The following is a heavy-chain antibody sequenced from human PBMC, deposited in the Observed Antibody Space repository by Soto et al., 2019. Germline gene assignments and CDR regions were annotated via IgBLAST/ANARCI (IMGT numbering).Heavy chain of an antibody. CDR3: TTDPIYSFVL. V-gene: IGHV3-49*03. CDR2: IRSKAYGGTT. D-gene: IGHD3-10*01. Sequence: GGSLRLSCTASGFAFGDYAMSWFRQAPGKGLEWVGFIRSKAYGGTTDYAAPVKGRFTISRDDSKSTLYLQMNSLKTEDTAVYYCTTDPIYSFVLWGQGTMVTVSS. J-gene: IGHJ3*01. CDR1: GFAFGDYA.